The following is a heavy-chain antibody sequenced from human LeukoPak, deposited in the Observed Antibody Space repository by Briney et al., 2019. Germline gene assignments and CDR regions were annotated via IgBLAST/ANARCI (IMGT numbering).Heavy chain of an antibody. J-gene: IGHJ4*02. CDR1: GFTVSSNY. V-gene: IGHV3-53*01. CDR3: ARGQWELLDGAFDY. D-gene: IGHD1-26*01. Sequence: GGSLRLSSAASGFTVSSNYMSWVRQAPGKGLEWVSVIYSGGSTYYADSVKGRFTISRDNSKNTLYLQMNSLRAEDTAVYYCARGQWELLDGAFDYWGQGTLVTVSS. CDR2: IYSGGST.